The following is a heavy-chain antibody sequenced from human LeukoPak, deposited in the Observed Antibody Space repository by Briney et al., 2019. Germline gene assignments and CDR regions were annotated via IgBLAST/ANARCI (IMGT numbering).Heavy chain of an antibody. Sequence: PSETLSLTCTVSGGSISSNSYYWGWIRQPPGKGLEWIGSHYYNGNTYYNPSLKSRATISVDTSKSQFSLRLSSVTAADTAVYFCGRAPSSWGQGILVTVSS. CDR1: GGSISSNSYY. CDR3: GRAPSS. J-gene: IGHJ5*02. CDR2: HYYNGNT. V-gene: IGHV4-39*01. D-gene: IGHD2-15*01.